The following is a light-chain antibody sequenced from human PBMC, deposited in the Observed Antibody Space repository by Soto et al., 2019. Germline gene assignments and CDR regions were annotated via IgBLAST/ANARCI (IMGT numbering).Light chain of an antibody. CDR1: QSVSSN. V-gene: IGKV3-15*01. Sequence: EIVMTQSQATLSVSPGERVTLSCRASQSVSSNLAWYQQKPGQAPRVVIYKASTRATGIPARFSGSGCGTEFTLTISSLQSGDVAFYYCQQYKNWPPITFGQGTRLEI. CDR3: QQYKNWPPIT. J-gene: IGKJ5*01. CDR2: KAS.